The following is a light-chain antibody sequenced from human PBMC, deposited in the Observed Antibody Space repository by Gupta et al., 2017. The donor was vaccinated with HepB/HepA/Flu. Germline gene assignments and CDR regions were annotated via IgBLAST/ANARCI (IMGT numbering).Light chain of an antibody. CDR2: DAS. V-gene: IGKV3-11*01. CDR1: QSVSSY. CDR3: QQRSWWT. Sequence: EVVLTQSPATLSLSPGERATLSCRASQSVSSYLACYQQKPGQAPRLLIYDASNRATGIPARFSGSGSGTDFTVTSSGLESEDFGVYYCQQRSWWTFGQGTKVEIK. J-gene: IGKJ1*01.